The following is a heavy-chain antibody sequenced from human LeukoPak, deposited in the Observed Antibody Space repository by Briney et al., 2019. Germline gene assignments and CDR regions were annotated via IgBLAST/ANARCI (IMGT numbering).Heavy chain of an antibody. CDR1: GHTFTSYD. Sequence: ASVKVSCKASGHTFTSYDINWVRQATGQGLEWMGWMNPNSGNTGYAQKFQGRVTMTRNTSIRTAYMELSSLRAEDMAVYYCARDARGLRYFDWLPSNWFDPWGQGTLVTVSS. J-gene: IGHJ5*02. CDR2: MNPNSGNT. D-gene: IGHD3-9*01. CDR3: ARDARGLRYFDWLPSNWFDP. V-gene: IGHV1-8*01.